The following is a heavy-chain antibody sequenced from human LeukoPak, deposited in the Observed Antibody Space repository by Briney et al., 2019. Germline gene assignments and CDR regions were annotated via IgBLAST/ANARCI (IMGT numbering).Heavy chain of an antibody. CDR2: ISSSSTTK. CDR1: GFTFSRYT. CDR3: ARDPREWGLPYFDC. J-gene: IGHJ4*02. Sequence: PGGSLRLSCAASGFTFSRYTMSWVRQAPGKGLEWISDISSSSTTKHYADSVKGRFTISRDNAKNSLYLQMNNLRAEDTAVYYCARDPREWGLPYFDCWGQGTLVTVSS. V-gene: IGHV3-48*01. D-gene: IGHD1-26*01.